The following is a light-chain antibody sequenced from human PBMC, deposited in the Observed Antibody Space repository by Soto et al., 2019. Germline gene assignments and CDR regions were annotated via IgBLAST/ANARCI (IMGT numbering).Light chain of an antibody. CDR2: GSS. J-gene: IGKJ2*01. CDR1: QSVSSN. V-gene: IGKV3D-15*01. Sequence: EIVMTQSPVTLSVSPGERATLYCRASQSVSSNLARYQQKPGQSPRLIMYGSSTRGAGIPARFSGSGSGTEFTLTISSLQSEDFAVYYCQQYNNWAPYTFGQGTKLEIK. CDR3: QQYNNWAPYT.